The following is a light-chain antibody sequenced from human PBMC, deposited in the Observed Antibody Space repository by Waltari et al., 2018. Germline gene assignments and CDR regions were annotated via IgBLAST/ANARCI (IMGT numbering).Light chain of an antibody. CDR2: GAS. Sequence: DIQLTQSPSFLSTSVGDRATITCRASQDISSQLAWYQQKPGKATRLLVYGASTLHSGVPSRFSGTGSGTEFTLTINNLQPEDFATYYCQQLIRFPAFTFGQGTKLQIE. V-gene: IGKV1-9*01. J-gene: IGKJ2*01. CDR3: QQLIRFPAFT. CDR1: QDISSQ.